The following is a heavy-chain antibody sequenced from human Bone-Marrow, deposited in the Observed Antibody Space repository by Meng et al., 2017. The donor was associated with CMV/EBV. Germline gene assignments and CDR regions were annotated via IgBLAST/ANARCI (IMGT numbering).Heavy chain of an antibody. Sequence: ASVKVSCKASGYTFTGYYMHWVRQAPGQGLEWMGWINPNSGGTNYAQKFQGRVTITADKSTSTAYMELSSLRSEDTAVYYCATTSNPNYGDYVSFSFDPWGQGTRVTVSS. CDR3: ATTSNPNYGDYVSFSFDP. J-gene: IGHJ5*02. CDR1: GYTFTGYY. D-gene: IGHD4-17*01. CDR2: INPNSGGT. V-gene: IGHV1-2*02.